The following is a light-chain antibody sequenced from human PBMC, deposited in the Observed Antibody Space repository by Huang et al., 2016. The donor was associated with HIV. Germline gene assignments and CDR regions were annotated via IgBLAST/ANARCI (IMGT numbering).Light chain of an antibody. CDR2: AAS. CDR1: QSISTY. V-gene: IGKV1-39*01. CDR3: QQTYRPPWT. J-gene: IGKJ1*01. Sequence: DIQMTQSPSSLSASVGDRVTITCRASQSISTYLNWYQQRPGKAPRLLIYAASSLQSGVPARFRGGGSGTGFTLTISSLQIEDFATYFCQQTYRPPWTFGQGTKVEIK.